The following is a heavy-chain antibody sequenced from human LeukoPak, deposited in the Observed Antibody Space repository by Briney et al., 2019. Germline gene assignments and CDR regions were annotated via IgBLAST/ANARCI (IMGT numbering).Heavy chain of an antibody. D-gene: IGHD1-14*01. Sequence: ASVKVSCKASGYTFTDYYVHWVRQAPGQGLEWMGCINPNSGGTNYAQKFQGRVTMTRDTSISTAFMELSRLRSDDTAVYYCATTKGPTRTTFDYWGQGTLVIVSS. J-gene: IGHJ4*02. CDR1: GYTFTDYY. CDR3: ATTKGPTRTTFDY. CDR2: INPNSGGT. V-gene: IGHV1-2*02.